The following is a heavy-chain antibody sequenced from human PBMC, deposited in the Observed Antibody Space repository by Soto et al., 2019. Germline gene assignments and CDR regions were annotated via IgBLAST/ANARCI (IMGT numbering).Heavy chain of an antibody. D-gene: IGHD3-3*01. CDR2: IVGGSGST. CDR1: GFTLTSAD. CDR3: AADWSNRPFDF. J-gene: IGHJ4*02. V-gene: IGHV1-58*01. Sequence: SVKVSCKAAGFTLTSADVQWVRQTRGQRLEWIGWIVGGSGSTNYAQQFQGRLAITRDMSTSTVYMELSSLRSEDTAVYYCAADWSNRPFDFWGQGTLVTVSS.